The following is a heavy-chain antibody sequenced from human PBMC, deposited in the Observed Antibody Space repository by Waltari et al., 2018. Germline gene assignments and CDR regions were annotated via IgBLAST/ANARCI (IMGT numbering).Heavy chain of an antibody. V-gene: IGHV3-30*02. CDR1: GFVFSTYG. CDR2: ISYDGTTK. D-gene: IGHD6-19*01. CDR3: AKSALAVAGSHFQY. J-gene: IGHJ1*01. Sequence: QVQLVESGGGVVQPGGSRRLSCAASGFVFSTYGLHWLRQAPGKGLEWVAFISYDGTTKYFADSVQGRFAISRDDSKNTVSLQMSNLRPDDTAVYYCAKSALAVAGSHFQYWGQGTRVTVSS.